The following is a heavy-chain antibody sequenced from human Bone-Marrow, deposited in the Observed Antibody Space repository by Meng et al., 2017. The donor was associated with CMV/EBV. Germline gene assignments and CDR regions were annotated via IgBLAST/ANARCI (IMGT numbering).Heavy chain of an antibody. CDR3: ARDRGYSHGYAFDH. CDR2: ISSSSTYI. Sequence: GGSLRLSCAASGFTFSSYSMNWVRQAPGKGLEWVSSISSSSTYIYYADSVKGRFTISRDNAKNSLYLQINSLRAEDTAVYYCARDRGYSHGYAFDHWGQGTPVTVSS. J-gene: IGHJ4*02. D-gene: IGHD5-18*01. V-gene: IGHV3-21*01. CDR1: GFTFSSYS.